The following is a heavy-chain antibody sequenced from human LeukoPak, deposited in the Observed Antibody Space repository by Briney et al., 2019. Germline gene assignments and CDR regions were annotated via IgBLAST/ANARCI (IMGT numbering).Heavy chain of an antibody. CDR2: INPRGGST. CDR3: ARVKSYYYDTSDKDAFDI. Sequence: ASVKVSCKASGFALTTYNIVWLRQAPGQGLEWMGIINPRGGSTSYTQKFQGRVTMTRDTSTSTVYMELSSLRSEDTAVYYCARVKSYYYDTSDKDAFDIWGQGTMVTVSS. D-gene: IGHD3-22*01. J-gene: IGHJ3*02. V-gene: IGHV1-46*01. CDR1: GFALTTYN.